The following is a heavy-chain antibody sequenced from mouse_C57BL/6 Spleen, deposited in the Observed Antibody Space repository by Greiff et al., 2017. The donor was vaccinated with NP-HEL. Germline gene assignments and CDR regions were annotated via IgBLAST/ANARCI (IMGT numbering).Heavy chain of an antibody. D-gene: IGHD2-3*01. Sequence: VQLQQSGAELARPGASVKLSCKASGYTFTSYGISWVKQRTGQGLEWTGEIYPRSGNTYYNETVKGKATLTADKSSGTAYMELRSLTSEDSAFYVCARSGGREVLYCYAMDYWDQGTSVTVAS. CDR2: IYPRSGNT. CDR3: ARSGGREVLYCYAMDY. J-gene: IGHJ4*01. V-gene: IGHV1-81*01. CDR1: GYTFTSYG.